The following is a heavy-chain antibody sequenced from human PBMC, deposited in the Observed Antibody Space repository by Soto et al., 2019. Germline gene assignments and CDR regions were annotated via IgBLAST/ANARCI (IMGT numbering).Heavy chain of an antibody. CDR3: AKGDYDFWSGYSPLFDYYGMDV. CDR2: ISGSGGST. J-gene: IGHJ6*02. V-gene: IGHV3-23*01. Sequence: GGSLRLSCAASGFTSSSYAMSWVRQAPGRGLEWVSAISGSGGSTYYADSVKGRFTISRDNSKNTLYLQMNSLRAEDTAVYYCAKGDYDFWSGYSPLFDYYGMDVWGQGTTVTVSS. D-gene: IGHD3-3*01. CDR1: GFTSSSYA.